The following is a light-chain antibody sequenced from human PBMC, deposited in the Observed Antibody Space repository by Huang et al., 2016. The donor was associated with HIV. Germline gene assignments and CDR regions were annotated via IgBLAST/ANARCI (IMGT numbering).Light chain of an antibody. J-gene: IGKJ2*01. CDR3: QQYYISPPT. V-gene: IGKV4-1*01. Sequence: DIVMTQSPDSLAVSLGERATINCKSSQKGLSRPTNKTYLAWYQQRPGQSPTRLIYWASTRRSGVPDRFSASGSGTHFTLTISSLQAEDVAFYYCQQYYISPPTFGQGTKLEI. CDR1: QKGLSRPTNKTY. CDR2: WAS.